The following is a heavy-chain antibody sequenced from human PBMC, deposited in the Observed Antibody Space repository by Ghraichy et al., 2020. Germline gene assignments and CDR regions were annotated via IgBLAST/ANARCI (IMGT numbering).Heavy chain of an antibody. D-gene: IGHD3-3*01. CDR1: GGSISSYY. Sequence: SQTLSLTCTVSGGSISSYYWSWIRQPPGKGLEWIGYIYYSGSTNYNPSLKSRVPISVDTSKNQFSLKLSSVTAADTAVYYCARGYYDFWSGHHYYYMDVWGKGTTVTVSS. CDR3: ARGYYDFWSGHHYYYMDV. J-gene: IGHJ6*03. CDR2: IYYSGST. V-gene: IGHV4-59*01.